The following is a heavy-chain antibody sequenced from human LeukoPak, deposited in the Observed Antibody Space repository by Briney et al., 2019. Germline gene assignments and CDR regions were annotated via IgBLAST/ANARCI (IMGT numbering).Heavy chain of an antibody. Sequence: ASVKVSCKASGYTFTGYYMHWLRQAPGQGLEWMGWINPNSGGTNYAQKSQGRVTMTRDTSISTAYMELSRLRSDDTAVYYCARDLVEGSGWYYYYMDVWGKGTTVTVSS. CDR1: GYTFTGYY. J-gene: IGHJ6*03. CDR2: INPNSGGT. D-gene: IGHD6-19*01. V-gene: IGHV1-2*02. CDR3: ARDLVEGSGWYYYYMDV.